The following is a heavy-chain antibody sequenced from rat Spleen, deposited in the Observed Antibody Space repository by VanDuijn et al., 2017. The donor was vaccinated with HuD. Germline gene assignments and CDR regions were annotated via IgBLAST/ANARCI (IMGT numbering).Heavy chain of an antibody. J-gene: IGHJ2*01. CDR2: ISIGGST. D-gene: IGHD1-9*01. Sequence: QVQLKESGPGLVQPSQTLSLTCTVSGFSLTSFTVTWVRQPPGKGLEWIAAISIGGSTSYYSALKSRLSISRDTSKSQVFLKMNSLQTEDTATYYCARARTYYGYNSYYFDYWGQGVMVTVSS. V-gene: IGHV2-6*01. CDR1: GFSLTSFT. CDR3: ARARTYYGYNSYYFDY.